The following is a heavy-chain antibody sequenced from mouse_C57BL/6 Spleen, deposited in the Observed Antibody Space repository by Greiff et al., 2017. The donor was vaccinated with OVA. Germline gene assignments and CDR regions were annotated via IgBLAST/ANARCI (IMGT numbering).Heavy chain of an antibody. V-gene: IGHV1-61*01. CDR2: IYPSDSET. Sequence: QVQLQQPGAELVRPGSSVKLSCKASGYTFTSYWMDWVKQRPGQGLEWIGNIYPSDSETHYNQKFKDKATLTVDKSSSTAYMQLSSLTSEDSAVYYCARDGYDGHCDYWGQGTTLTVSS. CDR3: ARDGYDGHCDY. J-gene: IGHJ2*01. D-gene: IGHD2-2*01. CDR1: GYTFTSYW.